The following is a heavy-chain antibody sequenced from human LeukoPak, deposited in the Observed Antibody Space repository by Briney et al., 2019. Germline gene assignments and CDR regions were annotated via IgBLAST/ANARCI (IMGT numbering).Heavy chain of an antibody. CDR3: ARGLWNSRYDFWSGYLGWFDP. CDR1: GYTFTSYG. D-gene: IGHD3-3*01. V-gene: IGHV1-18*01. J-gene: IGHJ5*02. Sequence: ASVKVSCTASGYTFTSYGISWVRQAPGQGLEWMGWISAYNGNTNYAQKLQGRVTMTTDTSTSTAYMELRSLRSDDTAVYYCARGLWNSRYDFWSGYLGWFDPWGQGTLVTVSS. CDR2: ISAYNGNT.